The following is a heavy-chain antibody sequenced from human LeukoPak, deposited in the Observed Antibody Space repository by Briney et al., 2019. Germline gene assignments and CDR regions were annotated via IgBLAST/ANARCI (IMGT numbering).Heavy chain of an antibody. CDR3: ARVGGIMTTVSPFDY. CDR2: IISIFGTA. V-gene: IGHV1-69*05. D-gene: IGHD4-17*01. J-gene: IGHJ4*02. Sequence: GASVKVSCKASGGTFSSYAISWVRQAPGQGLEWMGGIISIFGTANYAQKLEGRVTITTDESTSTANMELSSLRSEDTAVYYCARVGGIMTTVSPFDYWGQGTLVTVSS. CDR1: GGTFSSYA.